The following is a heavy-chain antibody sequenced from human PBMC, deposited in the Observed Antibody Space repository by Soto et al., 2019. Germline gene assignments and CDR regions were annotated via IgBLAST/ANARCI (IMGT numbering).Heavy chain of an antibody. V-gene: IGHV1-69*01. CDR1: GDTFSRNA. J-gene: IGHJ4*02. Sequence: QVQLVQSGAEVKNPGSSVKVSCKGSGDTFSRNAFHWVRQAPGQGLEWMGGIIPIFGKANYAQKFQGRVTLTADEATTTAYMEVSSLRSDDTAVYYCGVSAGLDFWGQGTRVTVSS. CDR2: IIPIFGKA. CDR3: GVSAGLDF. D-gene: IGHD6-13*01.